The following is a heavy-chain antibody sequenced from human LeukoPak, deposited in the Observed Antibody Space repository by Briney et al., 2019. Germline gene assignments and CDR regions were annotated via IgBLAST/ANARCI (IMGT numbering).Heavy chain of an antibody. CDR2: IYTSGST. D-gene: IGHD6-6*01. J-gene: IGHJ4*02. Sequence: PSQALSLTCTVSGGSISSGSYYWSWIRQPAGKGLEWIGRIYTSGSTNYNPSLKSRVTISVDTSKNQFSLKLSSVTAADTAVYYCARRRSSIAARGGYFDYWGQGTLVTVSS. V-gene: IGHV4-61*02. CDR1: GGSISSGSYY. CDR3: ARRRSSIAARGGYFDY.